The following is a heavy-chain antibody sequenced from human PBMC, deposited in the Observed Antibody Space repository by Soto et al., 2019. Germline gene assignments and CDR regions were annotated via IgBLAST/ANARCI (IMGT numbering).Heavy chain of an antibody. Sequence: GGSLRLSCAASGFSPISYWMSWVRQAPGKGLEWVANVKQDGTEKYYVDSVKGRFTISRDNAKNSLFLQMNSLRAEDTALYYCARVYCSSSRCYYFDYWDQGTLVTVSS. V-gene: IGHV3-7*01. CDR2: VKQDGTEK. D-gene: IGHD2-2*01. J-gene: IGHJ4*02. CDR3: ARVYCSSSRCYYFDY. CDR1: GFSPISYW.